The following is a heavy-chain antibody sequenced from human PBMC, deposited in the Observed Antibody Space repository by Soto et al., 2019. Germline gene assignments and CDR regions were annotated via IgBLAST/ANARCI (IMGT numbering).Heavy chain of an antibody. CDR3: ARSGGGSGWYGDAFDI. V-gene: IGHV4-61*01. D-gene: IGHD6-19*01. J-gene: IGHJ3*02. Sequence: SETLSLTCTVSGGSVSSGRFYWSWIRQPPGKGLEWIGYIYYSGSTKYNPSLRSRVTISVDTSKNQFSLKLTSVTAADTAVYYCARSGGGSGWYGDAFDIWGQGTMVTVSS. CDR1: GGSVSSGRFY. CDR2: IYYSGST.